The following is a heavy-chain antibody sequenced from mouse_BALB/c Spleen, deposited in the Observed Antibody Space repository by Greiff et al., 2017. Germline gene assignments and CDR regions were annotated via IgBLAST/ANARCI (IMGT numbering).Heavy chain of an antibody. Sequence: EVKLVESGGGLVKPGGSLKLSCAASGFTFSSYTMSWVRQTPEKRLEWVATISSGGSYTYYPDSVKGRFTISRDNAKNTLYLQMSSLKSEDTAMYYCTRGDGVGGQGTLVTVSA. CDR3: TRGDGV. CDR2: ISSGGSYT. V-gene: IGHV5-6-4*01. J-gene: IGHJ3*01. CDR1: GFTFSSYT. D-gene: IGHD1-1*01.